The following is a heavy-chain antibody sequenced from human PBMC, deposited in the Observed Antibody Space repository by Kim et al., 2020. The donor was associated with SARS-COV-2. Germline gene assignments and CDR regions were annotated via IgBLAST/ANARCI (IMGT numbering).Heavy chain of an antibody. CDR3: ASALGH. CDR2: IYTSGRT. CDR1: GDSLSSDY. J-gene: IGHJ4*02. D-gene: IGHD3-16*02. V-gene: IGHV4-4*07. Sequence: SETLSLTCTVSGDSLSSDYWSCNRQPAGKGLEWIGRIYTSGRTNYNPSLQSRVTMSVDMSKNQFSLTLSSVTAADTAVYYCASALGHWGKGTLVTVSS.